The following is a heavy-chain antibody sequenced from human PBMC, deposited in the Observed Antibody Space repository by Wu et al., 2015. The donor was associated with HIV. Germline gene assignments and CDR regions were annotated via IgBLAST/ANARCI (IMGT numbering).Heavy chain of an antibody. V-gene: IGHV1-69*18. Sequence: QVQPVQSGAEVKKPGSSVKVSCKASGGTFSSYAISWVRQAPGQGLEWMGRIIPIFGTANYAQKFQGRVTITADESTSTAYMELSSLRSEDTAVYYCARGRREYYYDSSGYYNDAFDIWGQGTMVTVSS. CDR3: ARGRREYYYDSSGYYNDAFDI. D-gene: IGHD3-22*01. CDR1: GGTFSSYA. CDR2: IIPIFGTA. J-gene: IGHJ3*02.